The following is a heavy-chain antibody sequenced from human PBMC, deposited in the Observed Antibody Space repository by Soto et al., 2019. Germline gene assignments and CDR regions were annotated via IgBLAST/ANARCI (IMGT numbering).Heavy chain of an antibody. Sequence: GGSLRLSCAASGFTFSSYWMSWVRQAPGKGLEWVANIKQDGSEKYYAHSVKGRFTISRDTAKNSLYLQINSLRAEDTAVYCCARDPSLSIPHPWGQGTLVTVSS. CDR3: ARDPSLSIPHP. CDR2: IKQDGSEK. CDR1: GFTFSSYW. J-gene: IGHJ4*03. V-gene: IGHV3-7*01.